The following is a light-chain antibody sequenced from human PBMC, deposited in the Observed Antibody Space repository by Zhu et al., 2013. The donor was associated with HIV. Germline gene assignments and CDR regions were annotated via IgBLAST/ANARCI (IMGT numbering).Light chain of an antibody. Sequence: DIQMTQSPSSVSASVGDRVTITCRASQDIRSALGWYQQKPGRAPNLLIYTTSSLFPGVPSRFSGSGSGTEFTLAISSLQPDDFATYYCLQYDTYWTFGQGTKVEIK. CDR2: TTS. CDR3: LQYDTYWT. CDR1: QDIRSA. J-gene: IGKJ1*01. V-gene: IGKV1D-16*01.